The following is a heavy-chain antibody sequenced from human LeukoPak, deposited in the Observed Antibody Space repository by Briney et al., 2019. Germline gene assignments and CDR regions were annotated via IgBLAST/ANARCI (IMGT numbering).Heavy chain of an antibody. CDR1: GFTFSNYT. J-gene: IGHJ4*02. CDR3: AKDFVVVPGNVNYFDY. V-gene: IGHV3-23*01. Sequence: HTGGSLRLSCAAPGFTFSNYTMSWVRQAPGKGLEWVSAISGSGDNTYYADSVKGRFTVSRDNSKNTLYVHMKSLRAEDTAVYYCAKDFVVVPGNVNYFDYWGQGTLVTVSS. D-gene: IGHD2-21*02. CDR2: ISGSGDNT.